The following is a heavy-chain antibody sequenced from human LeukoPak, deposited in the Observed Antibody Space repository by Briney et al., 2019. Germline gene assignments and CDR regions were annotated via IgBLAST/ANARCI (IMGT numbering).Heavy chain of an antibody. Sequence: ASVKVSCKASGYTFTSYGISWVRQAPGQGLEWMGGIIPIFGTANYAQKFQGRVTITTDESTSTAYMELSSLRSEDTAVYYCARRVMATIKYNWFDPWGQGTLVTVSS. CDR3: ARRVMATIKYNWFDP. CDR2: IIPIFGTA. CDR1: GYTFTSYG. D-gene: IGHD5-24*01. V-gene: IGHV1-69*05. J-gene: IGHJ5*02.